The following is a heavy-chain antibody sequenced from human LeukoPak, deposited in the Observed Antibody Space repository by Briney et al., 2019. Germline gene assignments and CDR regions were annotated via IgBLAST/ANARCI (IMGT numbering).Heavy chain of an antibody. CDR3: ARDNFITMVRGVIYWFDP. CDR1: GDSINNYY. Sequence: SETLSLTCNVSGDSINNYYWSWIRQPAGKGLEWIGRIYTSGSTNYNPSLKSRVTMSVDTSKNQFSLKLCSVTAADTAVYYCARDNFITMVRGVIYWFDPWGQGTLVTVSS. CDR2: IYTSGST. J-gene: IGHJ5*02. D-gene: IGHD3-10*01. V-gene: IGHV4-4*07.